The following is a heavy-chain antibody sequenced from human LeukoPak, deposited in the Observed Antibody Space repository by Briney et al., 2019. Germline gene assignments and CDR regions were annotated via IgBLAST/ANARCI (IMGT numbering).Heavy chain of an antibody. J-gene: IGHJ4*02. V-gene: IGHV4-34*01. CDR1: GGSFSGYY. CDR2: INHSGST. CDR3: ASGRGDYIWGSYRYYVSYYFDY. Sequence: PSEALSLTCAVYGGSFSGYYWSWIRQPPGKGLEWIGEINHSGSTNYNPSLKSRVTISVDTSKNQFSLKLSSVTAADTAVYYCASGRGDYIWGSYRYYVSYYFDYWGQGTLVTVSS. D-gene: IGHD3-16*02.